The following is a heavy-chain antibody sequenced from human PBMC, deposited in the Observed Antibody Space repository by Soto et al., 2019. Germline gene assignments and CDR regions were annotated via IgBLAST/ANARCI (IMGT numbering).Heavy chain of an antibody. CDR3: ARSGADCSSTSCYSFDI. J-gene: IGHJ3*02. CDR1: GFTFSDYY. Sequence: GGSLRLSCAASGFTFSDYYMSWIRQAPGKGLEWVSYISSSGSTIYYADSVKGRFTISRDNAKNSLYLQMNSLRAEDTAVYYSARSGADCSSTSCYSFDIWGQGTMVTVSS. D-gene: IGHD2-2*01. V-gene: IGHV3-11*01. CDR2: ISSSGSTI.